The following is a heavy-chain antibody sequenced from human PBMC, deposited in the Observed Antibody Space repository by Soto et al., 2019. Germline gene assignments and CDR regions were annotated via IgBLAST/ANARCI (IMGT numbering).Heavy chain of an antibody. D-gene: IGHD2-21*02. V-gene: IGHV3-30*18. Sequence: QVQLVESGGGVAQPGRSLRLSCAASGYTFSVYGMHWVRQGPGKGLEWLAVTSYDGTNKYYAESVKGRFTISRDTSTLYLQLTVLRPEDTAVYYCAKDRGHLVVVTASTIDHWCQGTLVTVSS. J-gene: IGHJ4*02. CDR2: TSYDGTNK. CDR1: GYTFSVYG. CDR3: AKDRGHLVVVTASTIDH.